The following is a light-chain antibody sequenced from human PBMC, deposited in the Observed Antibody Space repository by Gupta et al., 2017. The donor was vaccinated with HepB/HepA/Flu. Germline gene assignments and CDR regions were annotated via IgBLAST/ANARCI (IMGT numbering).Light chain of an antibody. CDR2: AAS. Sequence: IQMTQSPSSLSASIGDRVAITCRASQGIRNDVSWYQQKPGKAPKLLIFAASSLQSGVPSRFSGSGSGTDFTLTISSLHPEDFATYYCLQDDTYPPTFGQGTKVEVK. V-gene: IGKV1-6*01. J-gene: IGKJ1*01. CDR1: QGIRND. CDR3: LQDDTYPPT.